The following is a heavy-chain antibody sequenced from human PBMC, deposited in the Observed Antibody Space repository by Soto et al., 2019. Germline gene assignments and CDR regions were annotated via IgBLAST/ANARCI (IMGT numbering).Heavy chain of an antibody. Sequence: EVQLVESGGGLVQPGGSLRLSCAASGFTVSSNYMSWVRQAPGKGLEWVSVIYSGGSTYYADSVKGRFTISRDNSKNTLYLQMNSLRAEDTAVYYCAREDYDSSGYPLYWGQGTLVTVSS. J-gene: IGHJ4*02. V-gene: IGHV3-66*01. CDR3: AREDYDSSGYPLY. CDR2: IYSGGST. D-gene: IGHD3-22*01. CDR1: GFTVSSNY.